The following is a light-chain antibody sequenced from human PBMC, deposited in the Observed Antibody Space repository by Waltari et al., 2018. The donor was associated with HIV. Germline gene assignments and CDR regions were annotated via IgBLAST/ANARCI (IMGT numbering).Light chain of an antibody. J-gene: IGLJ2*01. Sequence: QSVLTQPPSVSAAPGQKITISCSGSSSNLGNNYVSWYQQLPGAAPKVFIYDNKKRPSGIPDRFSGSKSGTSATLGITGLQTGDEADYYCGAWDSSLSVVVFGGGTKVTVL. CDR2: DNK. CDR1: SSNLGNNY. V-gene: IGLV1-51*01. CDR3: GAWDSSLSVVV.